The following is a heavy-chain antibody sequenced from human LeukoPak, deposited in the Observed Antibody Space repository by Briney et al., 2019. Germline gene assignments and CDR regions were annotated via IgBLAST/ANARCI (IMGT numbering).Heavy chain of an antibody. CDR2: IKQDGSEK. D-gene: IGHD4-11*01. Sequence: PGGSLRLSCAASGFTFSSYWMSWVRQAPGKGLEWVANIKQDGSEKYYADSVKGRFTISRDNSKNTLYLQMNSLRAEDTAVYYCARATGTVTTIDYWGQGTLVTVSS. V-gene: IGHV3-7*01. CDR1: GFTFSSYW. CDR3: ARATGTVTTIDY. J-gene: IGHJ4*02.